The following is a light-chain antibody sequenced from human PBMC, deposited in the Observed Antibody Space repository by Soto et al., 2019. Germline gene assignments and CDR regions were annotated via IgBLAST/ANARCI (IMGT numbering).Light chain of an antibody. CDR3: HQYGSSQFS. J-gene: IGKJ3*01. V-gene: IGKV3-20*01. CDR1: QSVNNNY. Sequence: EIVLMQSPGTLYLAPGEGATLSCRASQSVNNNYLAWYQQRPGQAPTALIFDTSRRATGVPDRFSGSGSGTDFTPRSSRVQPVGCAVYACHQYGSSQFSFDPRTKVHIK. CDR2: DTS.